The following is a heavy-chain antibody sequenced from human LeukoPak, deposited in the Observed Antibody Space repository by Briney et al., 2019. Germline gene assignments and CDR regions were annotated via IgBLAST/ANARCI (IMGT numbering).Heavy chain of an antibody. J-gene: IGHJ4*02. CDR2: ISAYNGNT. CDR3: ARDTGGYDPLYYFDY. V-gene: IGHV1-18*01. Sequence: ASVKVSCKASGYTFTSYGISWVRQAPGQGLEWMGWISAYNGNTNYAQKLQGRVTMTTDTSTSTAYMELRSLRSDDTAVYYCARDTGGYDPLYYFDYWGQGTLVTVSS. CDR1: GYTFTSYG. D-gene: IGHD5-12*01.